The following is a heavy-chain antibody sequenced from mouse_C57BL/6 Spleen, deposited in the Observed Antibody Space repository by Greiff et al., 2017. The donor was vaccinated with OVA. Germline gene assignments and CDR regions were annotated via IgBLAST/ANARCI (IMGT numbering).Heavy chain of an antibody. Sequence: EVQVVESGEGLVKPGGSLKLSCAASGFTFSSYAMSWVRQTPEKRLEWVAYISSGGDYIYFAAPVKGRFTIFRDNARNNLYLQMSSLKYEDTAMYYCTRDRGLGPFFDDWGQGTTLTVSS. CDR2: ISSGGDYI. CDR1: GFTFSSYA. CDR3: TRDRGLGPFFDD. V-gene: IGHV5-9-1*02. J-gene: IGHJ2*01. D-gene: IGHD4-1*01.